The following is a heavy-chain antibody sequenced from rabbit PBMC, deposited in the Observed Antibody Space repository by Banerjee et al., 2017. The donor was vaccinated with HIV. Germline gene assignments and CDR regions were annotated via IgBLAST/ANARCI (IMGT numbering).Heavy chain of an antibody. V-gene: IGHV1S40*01. Sequence: QSLEESGGDLVKPGASLTLTCKASGIDFSLYYMSWVRQAPGKGLEWIACIYAGSSGSTYYASWAKGRFTISKTSSTTVTLQMTSLTAADTATYFCARAYDGSTYYFNLWGQGTLVTVS. CDR3: ARAYDGSTYYFNL. D-gene: IGHD8-1*01. CDR2: IYAGSSGST. J-gene: IGHJ4*01. CDR1: GIDFSLYY.